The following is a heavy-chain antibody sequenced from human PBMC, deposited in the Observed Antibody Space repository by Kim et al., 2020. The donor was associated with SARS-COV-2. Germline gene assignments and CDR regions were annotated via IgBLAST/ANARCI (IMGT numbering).Heavy chain of an antibody. CDR1: GGSISSSNW. V-gene: IGHV4-4*02. J-gene: IGHJ6*02. D-gene: IGHD2-2*01. Sequence: SETLSLTCAVSGGSISSSNWWSWVRQPPGKGLEWIGEIYHSGSTNYNPSLKSRVTISVDKSKNQFSLKLSSVTAADTAVYYCAREAARYCSSTSCYGYYYYGMDVWGQGTTVTVSS. CDR3: AREAARYCSSTSCYGYYYYGMDV. CDR2: IYHSGST.